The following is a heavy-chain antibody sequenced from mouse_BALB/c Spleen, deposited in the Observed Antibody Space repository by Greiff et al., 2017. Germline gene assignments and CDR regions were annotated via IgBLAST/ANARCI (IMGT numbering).Heavy chain of an antibody. Sequence: EVQLQQSGPDLVKPSQSLSLTCTVTGYSITSCYSWHWIRQFPGNKLEWMGYIHYSGSTNYNPSLKSRISITRDTSKNQFFLQLNSVTTEDTATYYCASMITYYYAMDYWGQGTSVTVSS. CDR1: GYSITSCYS. CDR2: IHYSGST. D-gene: IGHD2-4*01. V-gene: IGHV3-1*02. CDR3: ASMITYYYAMDY. J-gene: IGHJ4*01.